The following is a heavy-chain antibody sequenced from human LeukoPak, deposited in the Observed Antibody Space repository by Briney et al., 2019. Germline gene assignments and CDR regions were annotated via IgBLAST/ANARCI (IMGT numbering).Heavy chain of an antibody. CDR1: GFTFSSYG. J-gene: IGHJ6*02. V-gene: IGHV3-30*02. D-gene: IGHD2-2*01. CDR3: AKDLVVPAAMYKTYYYYYGMDV. CDR2: IRYDGSNK. Sequence: PGGSLRLSCAASGFTFSSYGMHCVRQAPGKGLEWVAFIRYDGSNKYYADSVKGRFTISRDNSKNTLCLQMNSLRAEDTAVYYCAKDLVVPAAMYKTYYYYYGMDVWGQGTTVTVSS.